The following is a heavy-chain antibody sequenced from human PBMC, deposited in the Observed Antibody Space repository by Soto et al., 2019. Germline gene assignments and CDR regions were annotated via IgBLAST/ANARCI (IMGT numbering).Heavy chain of an antibody. CDR3: ARDLSPNYGMDV. CDR2: TNSDGSST. J-gene: IGHJ6*02. CDR1: GFTFSSYW. V-gene: IGHV3-74*01. Sequence: GGSLRLSCAASGFTFSSYWMHWVRQAPGKGLVWVSRTNSDGSSTSYADSVKGRFTISRDNAKNTLYLQMNSLRAEDTAVYYCARDLSPNYGMDVWGQGTTVTVSS.